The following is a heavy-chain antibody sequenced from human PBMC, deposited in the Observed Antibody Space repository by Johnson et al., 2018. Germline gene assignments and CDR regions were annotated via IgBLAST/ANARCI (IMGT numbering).Heavy chain of an antibody. CDR3: ARDLLVGATDLFQH. Sequence: QVQLVESGAEVKKPGSSVKVSCKASGGTFSSYAISWVRQAPGEGLEWMGGIIFSFGTANYAQKFHGRVTISAEESTSTAYMVLSSLGSEDTAVYYCARDLLVGATDLFQHWGQGTLVTVSS. J-gene: IGHJ1*01. CDR2: IIFSFGTA. D-gene: IGHD1-26*01. V-gene: IGHV1-69*01. CDR1: GGTFSSYA.